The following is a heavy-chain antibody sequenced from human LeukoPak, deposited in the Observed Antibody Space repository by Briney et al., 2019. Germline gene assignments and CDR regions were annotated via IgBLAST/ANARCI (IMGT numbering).Heavy chain of an antibody. V-gene: IGHV1-18*01. CDR2: ISAYNGNT. CDR1: VYTFTSYG. Sequence: ASVKVSCKASVYTFTSYGISWVRQAPGQGLEWMGWISAYNGNTNYAQKLRGRVTMTTDTSTSTAYMELRSLRSDDTAVYYCARDGLRLGELSPTPDYWGQGTLVTVSS. J-gene: IGHJ4*02. D-gene: IGHD3-16*02. CDR3: ARDGLRLGELSPTPDY.